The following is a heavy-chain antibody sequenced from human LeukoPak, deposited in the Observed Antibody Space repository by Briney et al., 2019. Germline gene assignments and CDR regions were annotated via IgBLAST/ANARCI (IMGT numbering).Heavy chain of an antibody. CDR3: AKGDPVSGVY. D-gene: IGHD3-16*01. Sequence: GGSLRLSCAASGFAFSTYWMTWVRQAPGKELEWVANINQDGSGTYYVDSVTGRFTISRDNAKSSLYLQVNSLRAEDSAVYYCAKGDPVSGVYWGRGTLVTVSS. V-gene: IGHV3-7*01. CDR2: INQDGSGT. CDR1: GFAFSTYW. J-gene: IGHJ4*02.